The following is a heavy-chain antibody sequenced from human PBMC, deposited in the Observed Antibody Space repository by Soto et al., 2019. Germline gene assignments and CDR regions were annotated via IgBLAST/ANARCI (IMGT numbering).Heavy chain of an antibody. J-gene: IGHJ3*02. CDR2: IYHSGST. CDR1: GGSISSGGYS. CDR3: ASWRGYGAFDI. V-gene: IGHV4-30-2*01. D-gene: IGHD3-3*01. Sequence: QLQLQDSGSGLVKPSQTLSLTCAVSGGSISSGGYSWSWIRQPPGKCLEWIGYIYHSGSTYYNPSLKSRVTISVDRAKNQFSLKLSSVTAADTAVYYCASWRGYGAFDIWGQGTMVTVSS.